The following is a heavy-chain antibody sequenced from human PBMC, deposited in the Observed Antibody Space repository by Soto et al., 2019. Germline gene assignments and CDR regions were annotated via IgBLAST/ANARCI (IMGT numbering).Heavy chain of an antibody. V-gene: IGHV4-39*01. Sequence: QLQLQESGPGLVKPSETLSLTCSVSGGSISSRTFWWAWIRQPPGKGLEWMGDMYYSGSSYSSPTLTSRVTLSVDTSKNQLSLKLNSVTAADPAVYYCARHPRDDYNYGGSGIFDYWGQGTLVTVSS. CDR2: MYYSGSS. J-gene: IGHJ4*02. CDR3: ARHPRDDYNYGGSGIFDY. D-gene: IGHD4-4*01. CDR1: GGSISSRTFW.